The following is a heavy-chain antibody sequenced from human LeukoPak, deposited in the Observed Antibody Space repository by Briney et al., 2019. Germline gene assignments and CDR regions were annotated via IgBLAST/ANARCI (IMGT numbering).Heavy chain of an antibody. Sequence: ASVKVSCKASGYTFTGYYMHWVRQAPGQGLEWMGWINPNSGGTNYAQKFQGRVTMTRDTSISTAYMELSRLRSEDTAVYYCARGNDYSMSPDYWGQGTLVTVSS. CDR2: INPNSGGT. CDR1: GYTFTGYY. CDR3: ARGNDYSMSPDY. D-gene: IGHD4-11*01. J-gene: IGHJ4*02. V-gene: IGHV1-2*02.